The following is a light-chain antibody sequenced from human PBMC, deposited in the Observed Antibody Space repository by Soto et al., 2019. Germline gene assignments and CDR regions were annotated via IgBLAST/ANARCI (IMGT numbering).Light chain of an antibody. Sequence: DIVLTQSPGTLSLSPGERATLSCRASQSVSSSYLAWYQQKPGQAPRLIIYGASSRATGIPDRFSGSWSGTDCTLTISRLEPEDVAVYYCQQYGSSPITFGQGTRLEI. J-gene: IGKJ5*01. V-gene: IGKV3-20*01. CDR2: GAS. CDR1: QSVSSSY. CDR3: QQYGSSPIT.